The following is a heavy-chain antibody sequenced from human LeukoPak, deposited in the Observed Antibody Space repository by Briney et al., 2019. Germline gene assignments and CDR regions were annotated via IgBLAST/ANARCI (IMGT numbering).Heavy chain of an antibody. CDR1: GYSISSGYC. CDR3: ARVATTTNPPQRPFDY. D-gene: IGHD5-12*01. CDR2: IYHSGST. J-gene: IGHJ4*02. V-gene: IGHV4-38-2*01. Sequence: PSETLSLTCAVSGYSISSGYCWGWIRQPPGKGLEWIGSIYHSGSTYYNPSLKSRVTISADTSKTQFSLKLSSVTAADTALYYCARVATTTNPPQRPFDYWGQGTLVTVSS.